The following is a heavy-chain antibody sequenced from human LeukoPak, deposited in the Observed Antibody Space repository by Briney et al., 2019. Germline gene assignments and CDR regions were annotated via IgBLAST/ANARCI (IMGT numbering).Heavy chain of an antibody. CDR3: GRVRLWFGETRYYYYYMDV. CDR2: IYTSGST. CDR1: GGSISSYY. V-gene: IGHV4-4*07. D-gene: IGHD3-10*01. J-gene: IGHJ6*03. Sequence: SETLSLTCTVSGGSISSYYWSWIRQPAGKGLEWIGRIYTSGSTNYNPSLKSRVTMSVDTSKNQFSLKLSSVTAADTAVYYCGRVRLWFGETRYYYYYMDVWGKGTTVTVSS.